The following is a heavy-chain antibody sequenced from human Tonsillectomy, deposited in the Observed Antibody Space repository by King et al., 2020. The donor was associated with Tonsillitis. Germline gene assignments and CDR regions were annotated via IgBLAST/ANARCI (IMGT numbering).Heavy chain of an antibody. J-gene: IGHJ3*02. CDR2: LRGSGGST. CDR3: AKDHRSPRRLIVVCIKHDAFDS. Sequence: LFPPVCSLILSCASSGFTFSRSALRWVRPAPGPGLALVSALRGSGGSTYSAYSVKGRFTISRDNSKNTLYLQMTSLRAEDTAVYYCAKDHRSPRRLIVVCIKHDAFDSWGQGTRVTGAS. D-gene: IGHD3-22*01. CDR1: GFTFSRSA. V-gene: IGHV3-23*01.